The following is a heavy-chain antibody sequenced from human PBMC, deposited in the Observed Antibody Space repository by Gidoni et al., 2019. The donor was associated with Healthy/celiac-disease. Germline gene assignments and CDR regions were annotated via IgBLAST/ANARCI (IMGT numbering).Heavy chain of an antibody. CDR3: ARDYDYIWGSYRYFDY. CDR2: INPNRGGT. CDR1: GYTFTGYY. D-gene: IGHD3-16*02. V-gene: IGHV1-2*02. J-gene: IGHJ4*02. Sequence: QVQLVQSGAEVKKPGASVKVSCKASGYTFTGYYMHWVRQAPGQGLEWMGWINPNRGGTNYAQKLQGRVTMTRDTSISTAYMELSRLRSDDTAVYYCARDYDYIWGSYRYFDYWGQGTLVTVSS.